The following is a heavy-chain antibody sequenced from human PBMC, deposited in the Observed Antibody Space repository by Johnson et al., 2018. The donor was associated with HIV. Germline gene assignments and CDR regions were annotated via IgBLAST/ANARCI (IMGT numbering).Heavy chain of an antibody. CDR2: INWNGGST. Sequence: VQLVESGGGLVQPGGSLRLSCAASGFTFDDYGMSWVRQAPGKGLEWVSGINWNGGSTGYADSVKGRFTISRDNAKNSLYLQMNSLRAEDTALYYCTRDSGITGTTGDAFDIWGQGTMVTVSS. D-gene: IGHD1-20*01. CDR1: GFTFDDYG. J-gene: IGHJ3*02. V-gene: IGHV3-20*04. CDR3: TRDSGITGTTGDAFDI.